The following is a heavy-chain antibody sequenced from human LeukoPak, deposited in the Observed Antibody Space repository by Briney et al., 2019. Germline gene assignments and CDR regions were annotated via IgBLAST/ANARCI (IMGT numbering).Heavy chain of an antibody. CDR1: GFTFSSHS. Sequence: GGSLRLSCAASGFTFSSHSMNWVRQAPGKGLEWVSSISSSSSYIYYADSVKGRFTISRDNAKNSLYLQMNSLRAEDTAVYYCARDFGSCMDVWGQGTTVTVSS. CDR3: ARDFGSCMDV. J-gene: IGHJ6*02. D-gene: IGHD2-15*01. V-gene: IGHV3-21*01. CDR2: ISSSSSYI.